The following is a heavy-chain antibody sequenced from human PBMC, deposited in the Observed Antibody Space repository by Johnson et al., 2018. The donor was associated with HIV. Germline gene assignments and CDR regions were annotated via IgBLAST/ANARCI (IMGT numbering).Heavy chain of an antibody. D-gene: IGHD3-16*01. Sequence: QVQLVESGGGLVQPGGSLRLSCAASGFTFSSYAMHWVRQAPGKGLEWVAVISYDGSNKYYADSVKGRFTISRDNSKNTLYLQMNSLRAEDTAVYYCARDRWGSRMRYDAFDIWGQGTMVTVSS. CDR3: ARDRWGSRMRYDAFDI. CDR2: ISYDGSNK. V-gene: IGHV3-30*04. CDR1: GFTFSSYA. J-gene: IGHJ3*02.